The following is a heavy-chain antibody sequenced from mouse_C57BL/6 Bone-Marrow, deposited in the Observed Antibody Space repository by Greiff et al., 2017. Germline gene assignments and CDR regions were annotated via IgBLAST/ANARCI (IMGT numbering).Heavy chain of an antibody. V-gene: IGHV1-55*01. J-gene: IGHJ2*01. D-gene: IGHD4-1*01. CDR1: GYTFTSYW. CDR2: IYPTSGRT. CDR3: ARSGPLGRGIDY. Sequence: QVQPQQPGAELVKPGASVKMSCKASGYTFTSYWITWVKQRPGQGLEWIGDIYPTSGRTNYNEKFKSKAILTVDTSSNTAYMQLSSLTSEDSAVFYGARSGPLGRGIDYWGQGTTLTVSS.